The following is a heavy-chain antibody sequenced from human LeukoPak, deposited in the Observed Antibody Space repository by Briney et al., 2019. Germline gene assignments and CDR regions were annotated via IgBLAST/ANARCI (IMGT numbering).Heavy chain of an antibody. Sequence: GGSLRLSCAASGFTFSSYAMSWVRQAPGKGLEWVSAIRDSGSSTHYADSVKGRFLIFRDTSKNTVDLQMNSLRVEDTAVYYCAGRRSSGWYAYWGQGTLVTVSS. CDR2: IRDSGSST. D-gene: IGHD6-19*01. CDR1: GFTFSSYA. J-gene: IGHJ4*02. V-gene: IGHV3-23*01. CDR3: AGRRSSGWYAY.